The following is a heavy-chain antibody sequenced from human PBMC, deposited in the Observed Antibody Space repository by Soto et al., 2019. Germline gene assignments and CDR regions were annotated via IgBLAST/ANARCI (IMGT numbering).Heavy chain of an antibody. CDR1: GFTFSGYS. CDR3: ARGFRNGFNV. CDR2: ISGPSIYI. Sequence: EVQLVESGGGLVKPRGSLRLSCVASGFTFSGYSINWVRQAPGKGLEWVSYISGPSIYIYYADSVKGRFTISRDNAKSAVYLQMNSLRAEDTAVYYCARGFRNGFNVWGQGTTVSVSS. J-gene: IGHJ6*02. D-gene: IGHD2-8*01. V-gene: IGHV3-21*01.